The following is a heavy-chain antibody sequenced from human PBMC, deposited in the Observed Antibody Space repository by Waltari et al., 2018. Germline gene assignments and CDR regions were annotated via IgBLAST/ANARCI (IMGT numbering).Heavy chain of an antibody. CDR2: ISWNSGNI. V-gene: IGHV3-9*01. D-gene: IGHD1-26*01. Sequence: EVQLVESGGGLVQPGRSLRLSCAASGSTFACYAMHGVRQPQGKGLEVVSGISWNSGNIGYADSVKGRFTISRDNAKNSLYLQMNSLRTGDTALYYCAKGHSGSYGLDSWGQGTLVTVSP. J-gene: IGHJ4*02. CDR1: GSTFACYA. CDR3: AKGHSGSYGLDS.